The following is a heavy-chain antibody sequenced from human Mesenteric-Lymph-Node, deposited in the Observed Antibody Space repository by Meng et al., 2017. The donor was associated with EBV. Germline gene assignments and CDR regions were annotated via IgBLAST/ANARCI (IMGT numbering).Heavy chain of an antibody. J-gene: IGHJ5*02. CDR2: IYYSGST. CDR3: ARIVVPLADDWFDP. V-gene: IGHV4-61*01. D-gene: IGHD2-2*01. Sequence: QVQLQQWGAGLVXXXXXLXLTXTXSGDSVRSGSYYWTWIRQPPGKGLECIGYIYYSGSTNYNPSLKSRVTISIDTSKNQFSLNLNSVTAADTAVYYCARIVVPLADDWFDPWGQGILVTVSS. CDR1: GDSVRSGSYY.